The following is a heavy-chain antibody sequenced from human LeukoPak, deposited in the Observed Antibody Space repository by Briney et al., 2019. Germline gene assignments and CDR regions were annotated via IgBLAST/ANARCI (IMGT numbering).Heavy chain of an antibody. CDR2: IIRIFGAA. J-gene: IGHJ6*03. Sequence: SVKVSCKASGGTFSSYAISWVRQAPGQGLEWIGGIIRIFGAANYAQKFQGRVTITADESTSTAYMELSSLRSQDTAVYYCASGITIFGVVPARPKPYYYYYMDVWGKETTVTVSS. CDR1: GGTFSSYA. CDR3: ASGITIFGVVPARPKPYYYYYMDV. D-gene: IGHD3-3*01. V-gene: IGHV1-69*01.